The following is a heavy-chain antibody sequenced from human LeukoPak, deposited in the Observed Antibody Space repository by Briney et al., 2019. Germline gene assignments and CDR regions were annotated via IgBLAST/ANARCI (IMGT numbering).Heavy chain of an antibody. CDR3: AKDFLLWFGELQPSFDY. V-gene: IGHV3-30*18. CDR2: ISYGGSNK. CDR1: GFTFSSYG. D-gene: IGHD3-10*01. Sequence: PGRSLRLSCAASGFTFSSYGMHWVRQAPGKGLEWVAVISYGGSNKYYADSVKGRFTISRDNSKNTLYLQMNSLRAEDTAVYYCAKDFLLWFGELQPSFDYWGQGTLVTVSS. J-gene: IGHJ4*02.